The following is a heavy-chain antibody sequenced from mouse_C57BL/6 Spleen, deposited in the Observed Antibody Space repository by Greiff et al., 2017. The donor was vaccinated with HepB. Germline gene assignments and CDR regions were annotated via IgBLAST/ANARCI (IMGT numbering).Heavy chain of an antibody. CDR3: ARFDEERDYAMDY. J-gene: IGHJ4*01. V-gene: IGHV1-81*01. CDR1: GYTFTSYG. CDR2: IYPRSGNT. Sequence: QVQLQQSGAELARPGASVKLSCKASGYTFTSYGISWVKQRTGQGLEWIGEIYPRSGNTYYNEKFKGKATLTADKSSSTAYMELRSLTPEDSAVYFCARFDEERDYAMDYWGQGTSVTVSS.